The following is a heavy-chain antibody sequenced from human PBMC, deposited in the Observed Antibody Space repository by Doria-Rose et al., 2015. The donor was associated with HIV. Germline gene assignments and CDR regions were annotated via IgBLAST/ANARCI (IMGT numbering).Heavy chain of an antibody. Sequence: QVQLVQSGPVLVKPTETLTLTCTVSGVSLSSPGMGVSWIRQPPGQALEWLANIFSDDERSYKTSLKSRLTISRGTSKSQVVLTMTDMDPVDTATYYCARIKSSRWYHKYYFDFWGQGTLVIVSA. J-gene: IGHJ4*02. CDR1: GVSLSSPGMG. V-gene: IGHV2-26*01. D-gene: IGHD6-13*01. CDR2: IFSDDER. CDR3: ARIKSSRWYHKYYFDF.